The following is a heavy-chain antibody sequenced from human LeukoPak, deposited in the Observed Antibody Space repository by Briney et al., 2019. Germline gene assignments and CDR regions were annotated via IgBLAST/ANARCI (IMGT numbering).Heavy chain of an antibody. V-gene: IGHV3-7*01. Sequence: PGGSLRLSCAASGFSFSSHWMSWVRQAPGKGLEWVANIKQDGSEKYYVDSVKGRFTISRDNAKNSLYLQMNSLRAEDTAVYYCARGRRGFLEDYYFDYWGQGTLVTVSS. D-gene: IGHD3-3*01. CDR2: IKQDGSEK. CDR3: ARGRRGFLEDYYFDY. J-gene: IGHJ4*02. CDR1: GFSFSSHW.